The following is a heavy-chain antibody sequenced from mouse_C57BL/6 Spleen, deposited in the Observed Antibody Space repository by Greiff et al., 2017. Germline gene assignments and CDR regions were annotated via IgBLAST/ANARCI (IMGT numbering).Heavy chain of an antibody. CDR2: ISGGGGNT. J-gene: IGHJ1*03. Sequence: DVLLLESGGGLVKPGASLKMSCAASGFTFSSYTMSWVRQTPEKRLEWVATISGGGGNTYYPDSVKGRFTISRDKAKNTLYLQMRSLRSEDTALYYCARPPWYFDVWGTWTTLTVSS. CDR1: GFTFSSYT. CDR3: ARPPWYFDV. V-gene: IGHV5-9*01.